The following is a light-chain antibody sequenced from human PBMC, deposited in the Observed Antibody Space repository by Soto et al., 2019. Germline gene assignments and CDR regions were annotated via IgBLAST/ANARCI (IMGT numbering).Light chain of an antibody. CDR2: AAS. CDR3: QQDRSCPYT. Sequence: QRTHPPTSVSSSVRDRVTLTCRASQGISSWLAWYQQKPGKAPKLLIYAASSFQSGVPARFSGSGSGTDFTLTISIFQPEDFAAYYCQQDRSCPYTSGSGAKVDIK. J-gene: IGKJ3*01. CDR1: QGISSW. V-gene: IGKV1-12*01.